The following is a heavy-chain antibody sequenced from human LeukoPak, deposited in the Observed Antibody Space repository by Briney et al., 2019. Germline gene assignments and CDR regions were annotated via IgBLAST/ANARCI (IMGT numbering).Heavy chain of an antibody. D-gene: IGHD6-19*01. V-gene: IGHV3-23*01. CDR1: GFTFRSYA. Sequence: PGGSLRLSCAASGFTFRSYAMSWVRQAPGRGLGWVSTITGTTSSTYYADSVKGRFTISRDNSKNTLSLQMNSLRAEDTAVYYCAKDRTDRSGWPDFDYWGQGALVSVSS. J-gene: IGHJ4*02. CDR2: ITGTTSST. CDR3: AKDRTDRSGWPDFDY.